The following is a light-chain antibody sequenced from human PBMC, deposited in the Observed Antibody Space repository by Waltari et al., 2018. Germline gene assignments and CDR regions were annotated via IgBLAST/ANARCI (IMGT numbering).Light chain of an antibody. Sequence: QSALTQPASVSGSPGQSITISCTGTSSDVGGYNYVSLYQQHPGKAPKLMIYYVSNRPSGVSNRFSGSKSGNTASLTISGLQAEDEADYYCSSYTSSSTLGVFGGGTKLTVL. CDR1: SSDVGGYNY. CDR3: SSYTSSSTLGV. V-gene: IGLV2-14*03. J-gene: IGLJ3*02. CDR2: YVS.